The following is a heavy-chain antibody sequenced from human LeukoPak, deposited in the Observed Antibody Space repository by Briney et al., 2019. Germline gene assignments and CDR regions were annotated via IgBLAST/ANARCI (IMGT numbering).Heavy chain of an antibody. D-gene: IGHD1-26*01. J-gene: IGHJ4*02. CDR3: ARDLLGNSGSYLRHPNGPPFDY. CDR1: GFTLSRYW. V-gene: IGHV3-74*01. CDR2: INRDGRST. Sequence: GGSLRLSCAVSGFTLSRYWMDWVRQGPGKGVGWVSRINRDGRSTTSAVSVNGRFSISRHNSMNTLYLQMHSLRAEDTAVYSCARDLLGNSGSYLRHPNGPPFDYWGQGTLVTVSS.